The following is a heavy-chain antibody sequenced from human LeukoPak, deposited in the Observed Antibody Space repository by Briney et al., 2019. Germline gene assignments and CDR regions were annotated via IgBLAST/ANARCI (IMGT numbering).Heavy chain of an antibody. V-gene: IGHV4-59*01. Sequence: SETLSLTCTVSGGSISSYYWSWIRQPPGKGLEWIGYIYYSGRTNYNPSLKSRVTISVDTSKNQFSLKLSSVTAADTAVYYCARGHDLWSGSPTHFDYWGQGTLVTVSS. CDR2: IYYSGRT. D-gene: IGHD3-3*01. CDR1: GGSISSYY. J-gene: IGHJ4*02. CDR3: ARGHDLWSGSPTHFDY.